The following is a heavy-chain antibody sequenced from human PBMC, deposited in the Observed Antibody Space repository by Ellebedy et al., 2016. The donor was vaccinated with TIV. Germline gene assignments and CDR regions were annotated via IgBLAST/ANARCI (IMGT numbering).Heavy chain of an antibody. V-gene: IGHV4-39*01. CDR1: GGSVSSTRYC. J-gene: IGHJ4*02. CDR2: VSYSGSP. CDR3: ARTDPWQPIDD. Sequence: MPSETLSLTCSVSGGSVSSTRYCWAWIRQPPGTGLEYIGSVSYSGSPYYNPSFKSIVTLSADTSKNQFSLNLRTVTAADTAVYYCARTDPWQPIDDWGQGILVSVSS. D-gene: IGHD2-21*02.